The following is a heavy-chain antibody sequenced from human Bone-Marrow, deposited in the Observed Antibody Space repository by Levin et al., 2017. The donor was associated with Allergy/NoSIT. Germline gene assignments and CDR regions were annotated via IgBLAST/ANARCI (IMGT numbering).Heavy chain of an antibody. CDR1: GFTLRSYW. V-gene: IGHV3-7*01. J-gene: IGHJ5*02. CDR3: AGDGYPNWFDP. Sequence: GGSLRLSCAATGFTLRSYWMAWVRRAPGKGLEWVANINQDGGEKNYVDSVKGRFTISRDNAKNSLYLQMNSLRVDDTAVYYCAGDGYPNWFDPWGQGTLVTVSS. D-gene: IGHD5-18*01. CDR2: INQDGGEK.